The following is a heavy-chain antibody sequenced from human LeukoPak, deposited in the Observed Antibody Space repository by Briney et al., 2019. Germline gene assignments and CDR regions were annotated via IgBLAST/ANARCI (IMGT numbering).Heavy chain of an antibody. CDR1: GYTFTSYG. CDR2: ISAYNGNT. CDR3: ARDRRYQLLSELSS. D-gene: IGHD2-2*01. Sequence: ASVKVSCKASGYTFTSYGISWVRQAPGQGLEWMGWISAYNGNTNYAQKLQGRVTMTTDTSTSTAYMELRSLRSDDTAVYYCARDRRYQLLSELSSWGQGTLVTVSS. V-gene: IGHV1-18*01. J-gene: IGHJ5*02.